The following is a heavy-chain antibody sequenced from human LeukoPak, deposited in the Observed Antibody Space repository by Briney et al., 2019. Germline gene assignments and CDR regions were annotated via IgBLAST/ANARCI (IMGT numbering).Heavy chain of an antibody. CDR1: GFTFSSYA. J-gene: IGHJ3*02. CDR3: VKWGTTYRYNRLDAFDT. V-gene: IGHV3-64D*06. D-gene: IGHD1-14*01. Sequence: PGGSLRLSCSASGFTFSSYAMHWVRQAPGKGLEYVPAISSNGGSTYYADSVKGRFTISRDNSKNTLYLQMGSLRAEDTAVYYCVKWGTTYRYNRLDAFDTWGQGTMVTVSS. CDR2: ISSNGGST.